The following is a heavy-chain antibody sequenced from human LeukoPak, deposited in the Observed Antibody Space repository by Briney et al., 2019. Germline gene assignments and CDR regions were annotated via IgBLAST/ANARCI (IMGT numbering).Heavy chain of an antibody. CDR1: DGSFSTYY. Sequence: PSETLSLTCKVSDGSFSTYYWSWIRQPPGKGLEWIGYIYTTGYTKYNPSLKSRVTKSVDTSKNQFSLKLRSVTAADTAVYYCARARTYCNSTSCYYYYYMDVWGKGTTVVVSS. J-gene: IGHJ6*03. CDR2: IYTTGYT. D-gene: IGHD2-2*01. CDR3: ARARTYCNSTSCYYYYYMDV. V-gene: IGHV4-4*09.